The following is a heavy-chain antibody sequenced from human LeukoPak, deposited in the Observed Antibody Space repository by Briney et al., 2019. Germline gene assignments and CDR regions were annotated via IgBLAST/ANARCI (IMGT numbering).Heavy chain of an antibody. V-gene: IGHV3-23*01. Sequence: GGSLRLSCAASGFSFSSYSMNWVRQAPGKGLEWVSAISGSGDSTYYADSVKGRFTISRDNSKNTLYLQMNSLRAEDTAVYYCAKVKGRGYNWNYYFDYWGQGTLVTVSS. CDR1: GFSFSSYS. CDR2: ISGSGDST. CDR3: AKVKGRGYNWNYYFDY. D-gene: IGHD1-7*01. J-gene: IGHJ4*02.